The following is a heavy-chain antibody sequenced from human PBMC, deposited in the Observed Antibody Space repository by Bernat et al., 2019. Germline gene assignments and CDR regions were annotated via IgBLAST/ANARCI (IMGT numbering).Heavy chain of an antibody. D-gene: IGHD2-15*01. CDR2: IYSGGST. CDR1: GFTVSSNY. CDR3: ARGCGGSCYFHDAFDI. V-gene: IGHV3-53*01. J-gene: IGHJ3*02. Sequence: EVQLVESGGGLIQPGGSLRLSCAASGFTVSSNYMSWVRQAPGKGLEWVSVIYSGGSTYYADAVKGRFTISRDNSKNTLYLQMNSLRAEDTAVYYCARGCGGSCYFHDAFDIWGQGTMVTVSS.